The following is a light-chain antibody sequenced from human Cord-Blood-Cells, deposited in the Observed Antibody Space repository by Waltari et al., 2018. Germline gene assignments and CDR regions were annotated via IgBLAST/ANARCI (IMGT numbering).Light chain of an antibody. V-gene: IGLV2-11*01. CDR2: DVS. Sequence: QSALTQPRSVSGSPGQSVTISCTGTSSDVGGYNYVSWYQQHPGKAPKLWIYDVSKGASGVPGRFSGSKSGNTASLTIAGLQAEDEADYYCCSYAGSYTVVFGGGTKLTVL. CDR3: CSYAGSYTVV. CDR1: SSDVGGYNY. J-gene: IGLJ2*01.